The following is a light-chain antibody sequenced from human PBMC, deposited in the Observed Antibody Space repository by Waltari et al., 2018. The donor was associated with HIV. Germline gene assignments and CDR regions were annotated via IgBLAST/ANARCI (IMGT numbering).Light chain of an antibody. CDR3: MQALQTLGT. Sequence: DIVMTQSPLSLPVTPGEPASISCRSSQSLLHSNGYNYLDWYLQKPGQSPQLLIYLGSNRASGVPDRFSGSGSGTDFTLKISRVEAEDVGVYYCMQALQTLGTFGQGTKVEIK. V-gene: IGKV2-28*01. J-gene: IGKJ1*01. CDR1: QSLLHSNGYNY. CDR2: LGS.